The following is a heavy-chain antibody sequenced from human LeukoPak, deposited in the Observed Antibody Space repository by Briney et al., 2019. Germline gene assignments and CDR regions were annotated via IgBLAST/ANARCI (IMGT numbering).Heavy chain of an antibody. CDR3: ARDPLKYYFDY. CDR2: IYSGGST. J-gene: IGHJ4*02. CDR1: GFTVSSNY. V-gene: IGHV3-53*01. Sequence: GGSLRLSCAASGFTVSSNYMSWVRQAPGKGLEWVSVIYSGGSTYYADSVKGRFTISRDNSKNTLYLQMNSLRAEDTAVYHCARDPLKYYFDYWGQGTLVTVSS.